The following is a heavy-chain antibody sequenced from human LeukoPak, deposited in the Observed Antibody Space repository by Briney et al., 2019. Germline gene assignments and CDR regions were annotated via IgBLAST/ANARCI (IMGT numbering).Heavy chain of an antibody. J-gene: IGHJ4*02. CDR2: IYPSDSET. V-gene: IGHV5-51*01. Sequence: GGSLKTSREGSGSLFTSYWIGGGRQMPGKGLGWVGIIYPSDSETRYSPSFQGQVTISLDQSISTAYLLWSRLKASDTAMYYCARRRSGSYIDYWGQGTLVTVSS. CDR3: ARRRSGSYIDY. D-gene: IGHD1-26*01. CDR1: GSLFTSYW.